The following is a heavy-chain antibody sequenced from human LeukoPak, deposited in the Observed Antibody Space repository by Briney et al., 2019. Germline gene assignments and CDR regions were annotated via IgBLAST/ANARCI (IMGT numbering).Heavy chain of an antibody. CDR1: GFTFSSYG. D-gene: IGHD3-16*01. CDR3: AREPVMGY. CDR2: ISYDGSNK. J-gene: IGHJ4*02. V-gene: IGHV3-30*03. Sequence: GRSLRLSCAASGFTFSSYGMHWVRQAPGKGLEWVAVISYDGSNKYYADSVKGRFTISRDNSKNTLHLQMNSLRAEDTAVYYCAREPVMGYWGQGTLVTVSS.